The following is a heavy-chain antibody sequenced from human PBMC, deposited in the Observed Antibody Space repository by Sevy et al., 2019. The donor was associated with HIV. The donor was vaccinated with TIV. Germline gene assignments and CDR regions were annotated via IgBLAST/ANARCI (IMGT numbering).Heavy chain of an antibody. CDR3: AHTQDGSTAFDY. D-gene: IGHD5-18*01. CDR2: ISAYNGNT. J-gene: IGHJ4*02. CDR1: GYTFTSYG. Sequence: ASVKVSCKASGYTFTSYGISWVRQAPGQGLEWMGWISAYNGNTNYAQKLHGRVTMTTDTSTSTAYMELRSLRSDDTAVYYWAHTQDGSTAFDYWGQGTLVTVSS. V-gene: IGHV1-18*01.